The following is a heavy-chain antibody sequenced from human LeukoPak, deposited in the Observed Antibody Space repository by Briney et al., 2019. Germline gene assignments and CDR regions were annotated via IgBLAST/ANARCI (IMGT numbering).Heavy chain of an antibody. D-gene: IGHD2-21*01. Sequence: ASVKVSCKASGYIFTKYVVHWVRQAPGQRPEWMGWIKAGNGDTKYSQNFQDRLTITRDTSASTVYMELSSLTSEDTALYYCARDVCGDTCYPGGYGGKGPLATVSS. CDR1: GYIFTKYV. J-gene: IGHJ4*02. CDR3: ARDVCGDTCYPGGY. V-gene: IGHV1-3*01. CDR2: IKAGNGDT.